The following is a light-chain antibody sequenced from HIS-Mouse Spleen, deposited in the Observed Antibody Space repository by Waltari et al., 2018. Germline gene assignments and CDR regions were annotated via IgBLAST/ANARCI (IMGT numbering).Light chain of an antibody. CDR3: CSYAGPWV. V-gene: IGLV2-23*01. J-gene: IGLJ3*02. CDR1: SSDVGSYNL. CDR2: EGS. Sequence: SSDVGSYNLVSWYQQHPGKAPKLMIYEGSKRPSGVSNRFSGSKSGNTASLTISGLQAEDEADYYCCSYAGPWVFGGGTKLTVL.